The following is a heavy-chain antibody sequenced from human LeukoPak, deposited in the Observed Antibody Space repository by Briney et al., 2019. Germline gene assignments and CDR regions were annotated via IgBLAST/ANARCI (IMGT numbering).Heavy chain of an antibody. V-gene: IGHV1-18*04. J-gene: IGHJ4*02. CDR3: ARSHNVYFDY. Sequence: ASVKVSCTPSGYIFTTYNLHWVRQAPGQGLEWMGWISTSTGDTDYARNLRGRVTMSTDASTGTAYMELRRLRSDDTAVYYCARSHNVYFDYWGQGTLLTV. CDR2: ISTSTGDT. D-gene: IGHD5-24*01. CDR1: GYIFTTYN.